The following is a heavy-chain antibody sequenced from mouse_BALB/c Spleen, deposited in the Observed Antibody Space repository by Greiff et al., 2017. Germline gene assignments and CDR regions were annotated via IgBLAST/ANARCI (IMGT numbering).Heavy chain of an antibody. J-gene: IGHJ3*01. D-gene: IGHD1-2*01. V-gene: IGHV1-69*01. CDR3: ARGVTTATSY. Sequence: VQLQQPGAELVMPGASVKMSCKASGYTFTDYWMHWVKQRPGQGLEWIGAIDTSDSYTSYNQKFKGKATLTVDESSSTAYMQLSSLTSEDSAVYYCARGVTTATSYWGQGTLVTVSA. CDR1: GYTFTDYW. CDR2: IDTSDSYT.